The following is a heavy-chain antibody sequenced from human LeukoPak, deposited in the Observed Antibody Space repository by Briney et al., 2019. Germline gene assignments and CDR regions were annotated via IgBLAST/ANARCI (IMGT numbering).Heavy chain of an antibody. CDR3: ARCLDSYYYGSGIL. J-gene: IGHJ4*02. D-gene: IGHD3-10*01. CDR1: GFTFSSYS. CDR2: ISSSSSYI. V-gene: IGHV3-21*01. Sequence: GGSLRLSCAASGFTFSSYSMNWVRQAPGKGLEWVSSISSSSSYIYYADSVKGRFTISRDNAKNSLYLQMNSLRAEDTAVYYCARCLDSYYYGSGILWGQGTLVTVSS.